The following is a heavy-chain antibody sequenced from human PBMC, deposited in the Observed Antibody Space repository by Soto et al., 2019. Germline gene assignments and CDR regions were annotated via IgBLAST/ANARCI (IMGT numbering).Heavy chain of an antibody. CDR3: AKFYYDSSGLACLWPMIGTIVCCDY. J-gene: IGHJ4*02. Sequence: EVQLLESGGGLVQPGGSLRLSCAASGFTFSSYAMSWVRQAPGKGLEWVSAISGSGGSTYYADSVRGRFTISRDNSKNTLYIQSNSLIDEDTVVDYCAKFYYDSSGLACLWPMIGTIVCCDYWLQVSLVAVSS. CDR2: ISGSGGST. D-gene: IGHD3-22*01. CDR1: GFTFSSYA. V-gene: IGHV3-23*01.